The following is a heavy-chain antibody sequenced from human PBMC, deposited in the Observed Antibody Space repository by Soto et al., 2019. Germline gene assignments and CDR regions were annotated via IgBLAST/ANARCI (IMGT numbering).Heavy chain of an antibody. CDR3: ATDRGMVRGGGMAV. J-gene: IGHJ6*02. Sequence: EVQLVESGGGLVQPGRSLRLSCAASGFTFDDYAMHWVRQAPGKGLEWVSGISWNSGSIGYADSVKGRFTISRDNXXISLYLQMNSLRAEDTALYYCATDRGMVRGGGMAVWGQGTTVTVSS. CDR2: ISWNSGSI. CDR1: GFTFDDYA. V-gene: IGHV3-9*01. D-gene: IGHD3-10*01.